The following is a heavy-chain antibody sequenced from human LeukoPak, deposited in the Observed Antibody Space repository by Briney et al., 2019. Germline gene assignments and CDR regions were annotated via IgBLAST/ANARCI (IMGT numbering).Heavy chain of an antibody. D-gene: IGHD3-22*01. CDR2: IIPIFGTA. V-gene: IGHV1-69*13. Sequence: SVKVSCKASGGTFSSYAISWVRQAPGQGLEWMGGIIPIFGTANYAQKFQGRVTITADESTSTAYMELSSLRSDDTAVYYCARPTYYYDSSGYYYDHPLYYFDYWGQGTLVTVSS. J-gene: IGHJ4*02. CDR1: GGTFSSYA. CDR3: ARPTYYYDSSGYYYDHPLYYFDY.